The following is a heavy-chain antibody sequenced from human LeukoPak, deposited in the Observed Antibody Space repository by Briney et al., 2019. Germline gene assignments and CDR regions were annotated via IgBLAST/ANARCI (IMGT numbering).Heavy chain of an antibody. J-gene: IGHJ4*02. V-gene: IGHV3-11*04. Sequence: GGSLRLSCAASGFTFTDYYMTWIRQAPGKGLEWLSYISNSGDTIYYADSVKGRFSISRDNVKKSLYLQMNSLRAEDTAVYYCANGNNFDSRGQGTLVTVSS. CDR3: ANGNNFDS. CDR1: GFTFTDYY. D-gene: IGHD1/OR15-1a*01. CDR2: ISNSGDTI.